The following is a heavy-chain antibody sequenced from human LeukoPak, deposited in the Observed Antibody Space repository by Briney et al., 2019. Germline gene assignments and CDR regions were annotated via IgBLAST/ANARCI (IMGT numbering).Heavy chain of an antibody. J-gene: IGHJ4*02. D-gene: IGHD1-26*01. Sequence: GGSLRLSCAASGFTFTSYSMNWVRQAPGKGLEWVSYITSGGSTINYADSVKGRFTISRDNAKNSLYLQMNSLRDEDTAVYYCARSSGGKFDYWGQGTLVTVSS. CDR1: GFTFTSYS. CDR3: ARSSGGKFDY. V-gene: IGHV3-48*02. CDR2: ITSGGSTI.